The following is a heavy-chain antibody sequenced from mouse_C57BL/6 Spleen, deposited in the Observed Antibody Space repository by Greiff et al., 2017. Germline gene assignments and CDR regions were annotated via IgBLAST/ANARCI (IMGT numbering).Heavy chain of an antibody. Sequence: EVQLVESGGGLVQPGGSLSLSCAASGFTFTDYYMSWVRQPPGKALEWLGFIRNKANGYTTEYSASVKGRFTISRDNSQSILYLQMNALRAEDSATYYCARLGLGPYSVDYWGQGTTLTVSS. CDR1: GFTFTDYY. D-gene: IGHD4-1*01. V-gene: IGHV7-3*01. CDR3: ARLGLGPYSVDY. J-gene: IGHJ2*01. CDR2: IRNKANGYTT.